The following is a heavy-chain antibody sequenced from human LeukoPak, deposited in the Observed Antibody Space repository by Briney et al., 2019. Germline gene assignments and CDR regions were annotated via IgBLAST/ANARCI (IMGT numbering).Heavy chain of an antibody. V-gene: IGHV3-30-3*01. CDR1: GFTFSSYA. CDR2: IPYDGSNK. D-gene: IGHD3-10*01. J-gene: IGHJ4*02. Sequence: GGSLRLSCAASGFTFSSYAMHWVRQAPGKGLEWVAVIPYDGSNKYYADSVKGRFTISRDNSKNTLYLQMNSLRAEDTAVYYCARDRITMVRGVIPTFDYWGQGTLVTVSS. CDR3: ARDRITMVRGVIPTFDY.